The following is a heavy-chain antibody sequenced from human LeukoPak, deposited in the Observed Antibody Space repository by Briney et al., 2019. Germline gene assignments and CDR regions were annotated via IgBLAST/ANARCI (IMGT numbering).Heavy chain of an antibody. D-gene: IGHD3-22*01. CDR1: GFTFSSYG. CDR2: IRYDGSNK. V-gene: IGHV3-30*02. J-gene: IGHJ4*02. CDR3: AKLAYDSSGYYYVDY. Sequence: GGSLRLSCAASGFTFSSYGMHWVRQAPGRGLEWVAFIRYDGSNKYYADSVKGRFTISRDNSKNTLYLQMNTLRAEDTAVYYCAKLAYDSSGYYYVDYWGQGTLVTVSS.